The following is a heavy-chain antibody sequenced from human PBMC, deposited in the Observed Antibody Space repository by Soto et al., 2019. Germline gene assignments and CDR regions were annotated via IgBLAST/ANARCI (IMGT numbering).Heavy chain of an antibody. CDR3: ARARLSNGDPNIYFFYGLDV. CDR1: GDMFRNSA. J-gene: IGHJ6*02. CDR2: IIPLFRKT. Sequence: QVQLVQSGAEVKRPGSSVKVSCEASGDMFRNSAFTWVRQAPGQGLAWMGVIIPLFRKTNVAQNFQGRVTFTADESTSSLYMEASSLTSEDTAVYYCARARLSNGDPNIYFFYGLDVWGQGTTITVSS. V-gene: IGHV1-69*01. D-gene: IGHD3-10*01.